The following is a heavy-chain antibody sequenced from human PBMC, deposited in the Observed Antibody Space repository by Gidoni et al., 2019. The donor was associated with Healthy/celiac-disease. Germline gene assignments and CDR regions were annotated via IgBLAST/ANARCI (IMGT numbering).Heavy chain of an antibody. CDR1: GYTFTSYG. V-gene: IGHV1-18*01. D-gene: IGHD4-17*01. CDR2: ISAYNGNT. Sequence: QVQLVQSGAEGKKPGASVKVSCKASGYTFTSYGISWVRQAPGQGLAWMGWISAYNGNTNYAQKLQGRVTMTTDTSTSTAYMDLRSLRTDDTAVYYCARANDYGDFRTNPPKNWGQGTLVPVSS. CDR3: ARANDYGDFRTNPPKN. J-gene: IGHJ4*02.